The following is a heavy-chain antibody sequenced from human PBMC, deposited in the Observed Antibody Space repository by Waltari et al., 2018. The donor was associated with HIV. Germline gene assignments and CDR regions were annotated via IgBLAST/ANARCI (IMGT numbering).Heavy chain of an antibody. V-gene: IGHV3-74*01. D-gene: IGHD1-26*01. Sequence: EVRLVESGGGLVQPGGALRLSFAALGFTLSSYWMNWVRQAPGKGLVWVSRINSDGSTTSYADSVKGRFTISRDNAKNTLYLQMNSLRAEDTAVYYCAKGGANPIDFWGQGTLVTVSS. J-gene: IGHJ4*02. CDR2: INSDGSTT. CDR1: GFTLSSYW. CDR3: AKGGANPIDF.